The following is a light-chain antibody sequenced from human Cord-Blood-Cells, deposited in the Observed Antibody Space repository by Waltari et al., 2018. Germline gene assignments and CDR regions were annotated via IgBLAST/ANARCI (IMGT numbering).Light chain of an antibody. J-gene: IGLJ1*01. V-gene: IGLV1-44*01. CDR2: SNR. CDR1: SSNTGRNN. CDR3: AAWDDSLNGYV. Sequence: QSVLTQPPSASGTPGQRVTISCSGSSSNTGRNNLNWYQQPPGTAPKLRDDSNRHRTSGVPDRFTGATSGTSASLAIGGLQAKDEAFYYWAAWDDSLNGYVFGTGTKVTDL.